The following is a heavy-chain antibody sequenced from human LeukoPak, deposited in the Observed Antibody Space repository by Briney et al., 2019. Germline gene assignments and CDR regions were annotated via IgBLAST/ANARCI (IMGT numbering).Heavy chain of an antibody. V-gene: IGHV3-15*07. Sequence: GGSLRPSGEASGLTFGNVWMNWVRKAPGKGLEWVGRIRSQTAGGTTDFAAPVKGKFSISRDDSKNSLYLQMNSLTSEDTAVYYCAHGSAQYYEYWGQGTLVTVSS. CDR3: AHGSAQYYEY. CDR2: IRSQTAGGTT. D-gene: IGHD2-15*01. CDR1: GLTFGNVW. J-gene: IGHJ1*01.